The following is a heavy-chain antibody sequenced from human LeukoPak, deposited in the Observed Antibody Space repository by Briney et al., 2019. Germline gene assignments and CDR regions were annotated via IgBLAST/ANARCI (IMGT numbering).Heavy chain of an antibody. Sequence: GGSLRLTCVASGFTFSSYEMNWVHQAPGKGLEWLSYITSSDSTTHYADSVKGRFTISRDNAKNSLYLQMNSLRAEDTAVYYCAKESVEDTAMAPYNWFDPWGQGTLVTVSS. D-gene: IGHD5-18*01. CDR1: GFTFSSYE. CDR3: AKESVEDTAMAPYNWFDP. V-gene: IGHV3-48*03. CDR2: ITSSDSTT. J-gene: IGHJ5*02.